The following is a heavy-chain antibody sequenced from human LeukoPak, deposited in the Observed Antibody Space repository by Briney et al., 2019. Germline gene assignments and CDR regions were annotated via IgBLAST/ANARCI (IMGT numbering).Heavy chain of an antibody. CDR1: GYTFTGYY. J-gene: IGHJ1*01. D-gene: IGHD3-22*01. CDR3: ARDAPVDYDSSGYYSAEYFLH. Sequence: KVSCEASGYTFTGYYMDWVRQAPGQGLEGMGGISPNSGGTNYAEKLQGRVTMTRDESNSTVYMEVSRMRSDDTAVYYCARDAPVDYDSSGYYSAEYFLHWGQGTLVTVSS. CDR2: ISPNSGGT. V-gene: IGHV1-2*02.